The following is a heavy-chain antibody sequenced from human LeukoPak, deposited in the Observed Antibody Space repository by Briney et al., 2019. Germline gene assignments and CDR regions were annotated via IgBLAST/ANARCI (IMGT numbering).Heavy chain of an antibody. CDR1: GRTFSSYA. J-gene: IGHJ3*02. D-gene: IGHD6-13*01. V-gene: IGHV1-69*04. CDR3: AREVVTLVLSSSYDAFDI. CDR2: IIPILGIA. Sequence: ASVKVSCKASGRTFSSYAISRVRQAPGQRLEWTGRIIPILGIANCAQKFQGRVTITADKSTSSAYMELSSLRSEDTAVYYCAREVVTLVLSSSYDAFDIWGQGTMVTVSS.